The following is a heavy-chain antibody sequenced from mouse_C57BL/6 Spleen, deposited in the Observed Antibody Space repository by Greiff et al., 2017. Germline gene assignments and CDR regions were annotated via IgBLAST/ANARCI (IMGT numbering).Heavy chain of an antibody. CDR2: INPNYGTT. CDR1: GYSFTDYN. CDR3: ARGDGYSSWFAY. Sequence: EVHLVESGPELVKPGASVKISCKASGYSFTDYNMNWVKQSNGKSLEWIGVINPNYGTTSYNQKFKGKATLTVDQSSSTAYMQLNSLTSEDSAVYYCARGDGYSSWFAYWGQGTLVTVSA. J-gene: IGHJ3*01. V-gene: IGHV1-39*01. D-gene: IGHD2-3*01.